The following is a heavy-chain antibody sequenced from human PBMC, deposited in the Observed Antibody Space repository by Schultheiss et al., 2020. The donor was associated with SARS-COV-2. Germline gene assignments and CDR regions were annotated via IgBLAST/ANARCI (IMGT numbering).Heavy chain of an antibody. J-gene: IGHJ5*02. V-gene: IGHV1-8*01. CDR3: ARGSRFDP. Sequence: ASVKVSCKASGYTFISYDINWVRQASGQGLEYMGWVNPNSGNKGYVQKFQGRVTMTTNTSISTAYMQLSSLRSEDTAVYYCARGSRFDPWGQGTQVTVSS. CDR1: GYTFISYD. CDR2: VNPNSGNK.